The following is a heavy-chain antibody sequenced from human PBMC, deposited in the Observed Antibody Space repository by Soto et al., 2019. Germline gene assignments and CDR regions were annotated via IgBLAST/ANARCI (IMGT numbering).Heavy chain of an antibody. D-gene: IGHD6-13*01. CDR3: ARGGIAAAAPPDY. V-gene: IGHV4-31*03. Sequence: QVQLQESGPGLVKPSQTLSLTCTVSGGSISSGGYYWSWIRQQPGKGLEWIGYIYYSGSTYYHPSLKSRVTISVDTSKNQFSLKLSALTSADTAVYYCARGGIAAAAPPDYSRQGTLVTVSS. J-gene: IGHJ4*02. CDR1: GGSISSGGYY. CDR2: IYYSGST.